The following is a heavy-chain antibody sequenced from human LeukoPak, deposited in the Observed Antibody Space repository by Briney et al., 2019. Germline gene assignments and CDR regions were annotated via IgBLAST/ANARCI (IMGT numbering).Heavy chain of an antibody. J-gene: IGHJ4*02. CDR2: IRSKANSYAT. CDR1: GFTFSGSA. V-gene: IGHV3-73*01. Sequence: GGSLRLSCAASGFTFSGSAMHWVRQASGKGLEWVGRIRSKANSYATAYAASVKGRFTISRDDSKNTAYLQMNSLRAEDTAVYYCARGSVAAAGTGLWGQGTLVTVSS. D-gene: IGHD6-13*01. CDR3: ARGSVAAAGTGL.